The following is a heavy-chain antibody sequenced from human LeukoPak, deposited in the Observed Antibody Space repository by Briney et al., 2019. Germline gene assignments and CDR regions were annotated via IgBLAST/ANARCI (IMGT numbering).Heavy chain of an antibody. CDR1: GGSISSGGYY. CDR3: ARENPYSSSSSIDY. V-gene: IGHV4-31*03. D-gene: IGHD6-6*01. CDR2: IYYSGST. J-gene: IGHJ4*02. Sequence: SETLSLTCTVSGGSISSGGYYWSWVRQHPGKGLEWIGYIYYSGSTYYNPSLKSRVTISVDTSKNQFSLKLSSVTAADTAVYYCARENPYSSSSSIDYWGQGTLVTVSS.